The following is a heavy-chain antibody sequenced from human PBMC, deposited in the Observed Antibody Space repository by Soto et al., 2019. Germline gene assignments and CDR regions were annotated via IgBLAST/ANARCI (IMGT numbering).Heavy chain of an antibody. J-gene: IGHJ3*02. V-gene: IGHV1-69*08. D-gene: IGHD6-19*01. CDR1: GGTFSSYT. Sequence: QVQLVQSGAEVKKPGSSVKVSCKASGGTFSSYTISWVRQAPGQGLEWMGRIIPILGIANYAQKFQGRVTITADKSTSTAYMELSSLRSEDTAVYYCARERQGLRQWLARDAFDIWGQGTMVTVSS. CDR3: ARERQGLRQWLARDAFDI. CDR2: IIPILGIA.